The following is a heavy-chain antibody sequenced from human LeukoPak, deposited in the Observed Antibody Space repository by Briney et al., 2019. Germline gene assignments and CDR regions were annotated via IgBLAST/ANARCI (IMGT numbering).Heavy chain of an antibody. J-gene: IGHJ4*02. V-gene: IGHV1-69*13. CDR2: IIPIFGTA. Sequence: ASVKVSCKASGGTFSSYAISWVRQAPGQGLEWMGGIIPIFGTANYAQKFQGRVTITADESTSTAYMELSSLRSEDTAVYYCARDRHYRDSSGHYFDYWGQGTLVTVSS. CDR1: GGTFSSYA. CDR3: ARDRHYRDSSGHYFDY. D-gene: IGHD3-22*01.